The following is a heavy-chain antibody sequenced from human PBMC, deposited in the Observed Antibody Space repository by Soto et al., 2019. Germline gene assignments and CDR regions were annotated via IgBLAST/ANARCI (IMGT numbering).Heavy chain of an antibody. CDR1: GGTFSSYA. D-gene: IGHD3-22*01. V-gene: IGHV1-69*01. Sequence: QVQMVQSGAEVKKPGSSVKVSCKASGGTFSSYAISWVRQAPGQGLEWMGGILPIFGTANYAQKFQGRVTISAYESTSQDYMELSSLRSEDTAVYYCARDGTYYYDSSGYYYEGNWFDPWGQGTLVTVSS. CDR3: ARDGTYYYDSSGYYYEGNWFDP. CDR2: ILPIFGTA. J-gene: IGHJ5*02.